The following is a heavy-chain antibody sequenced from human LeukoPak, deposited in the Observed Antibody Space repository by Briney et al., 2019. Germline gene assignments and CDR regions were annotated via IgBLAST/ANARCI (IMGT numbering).Heavy chain of an antibody. J-gene: IGHJ4*02. CDR1: GYTFTGYY. V-gene: IGHV1-69*05. CDR2: IIPIFGTA. D-gene: IGHD6-13*01. CDR3: ARSSGQQLVSPFDY. Sequence: GASVKVSCKASGYTFTGYYMHWVRQAPGQGLEWMGGIIPIFGTANYAQKFQGRVTITTDESTSTVYMELSSLRSEDTAVYYCARSSGQQLVSPFDYWGQGTLVTVSS.